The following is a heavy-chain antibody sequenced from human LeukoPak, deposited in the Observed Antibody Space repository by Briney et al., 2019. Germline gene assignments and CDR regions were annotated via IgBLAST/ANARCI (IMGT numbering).Heavy chain of an antibody. CDR2: ISGSGHST. CDR1: GFAFSNSA. Sequence: GGSLRLSCAASGFAFSNSAMSWVGQAPGKGLKGVSAISGSGHSTYYADSVKGRFTISRDNSKNTLYVQMNSLRAEDTAVYYCAKGGSVIWFGELLLDYWGQGTLVTVSS. CDR3: AKGGSVIWFGELLLDY. V-gene: IGHV3-23*01. J-gene: IGHJ4*02. D-gene: IGHD3-10*01.